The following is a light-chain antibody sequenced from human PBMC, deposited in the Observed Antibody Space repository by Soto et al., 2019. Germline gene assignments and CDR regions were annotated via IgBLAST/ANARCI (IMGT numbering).Light chain of an antibody. J-gene: IGKJ1*01. CDR3: QQSYNSPRT. V-gene: IGKV1-39*01. CDR1: QSVTTF. CDR2: RAS. Sequence: DIQMTQSPSSLSASVGDRVTISCRTSQSVTTFLNWYQQKPGEAPKLLIYRASTLQTGIPSRFSGSGYGADFVLTISSLQPEDFVTYYCQQSYNSPRTFGLGTKVEV.